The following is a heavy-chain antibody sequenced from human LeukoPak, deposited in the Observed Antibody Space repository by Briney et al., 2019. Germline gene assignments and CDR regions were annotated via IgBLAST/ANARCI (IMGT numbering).Heavy chain of an antibody. V-gene: IGHV1-2*02. CDR2: INANSGAT. D-gene: IGHD1-7*01. CDR3: RRVWRTVNSGWNYFDP. CDR1: GYTFTGYY. J-gene: IGHJ5*02. Sequence: VASVKVSCKASGYTFTGYYIYLVRQAPGQGLEWMGWINANSGATQYGQNFQGRVTMTRDTSISTAYMEVSRLTSGTRAVYYGRRVWRTVNSGWNYFDPWGQGTLVTVSS.